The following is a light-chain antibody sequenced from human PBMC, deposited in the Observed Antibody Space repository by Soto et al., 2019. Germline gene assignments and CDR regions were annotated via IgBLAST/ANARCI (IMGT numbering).Light chain of an antibody. Sequence: IQLTQSPSSLSASVGNRVTITCRASQGISNFLAWYQQKPGKAPKLLIYDASNLETGVPSRFSGSGSGTDFTLTISDVQPDDFAVYYCHQRQSWPRTFGQVTKVDI. CDR3: HQRQSWPRT. J-gene: IGKJ1*01. CDR2: DAS. CDR1: QGISNF. V-gene: IGKV1-9*01.